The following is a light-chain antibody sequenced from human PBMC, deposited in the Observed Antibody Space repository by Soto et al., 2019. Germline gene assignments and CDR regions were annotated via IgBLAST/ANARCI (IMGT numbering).Light chain of an antibody. CDR1: QSLLSSPNNRNH. J-gene: IGKJ3*01. Sequence: IVMTQSPDSLALSLGERATINCKSSQSLLSSPNNRNHLHWYQQKPGQPPRLLIYWASTRESEVPDRFSGNGSGTDFALTISSLHAEDVAVYDGQQSYGAPFAFCPGTKVDVK. CDR2: WAS. CDR3: QQSYGAPFA. V-gene: IGKV4-1*01.